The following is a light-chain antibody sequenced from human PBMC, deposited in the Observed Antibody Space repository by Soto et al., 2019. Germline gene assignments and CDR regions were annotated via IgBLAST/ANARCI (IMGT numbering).Light chain of an antibody. J-gene: IGKJ1*01. Sequence: EIVMTQSPATLFLSPGEKATLSCRASQSVSSNLAWYQQKPGQAPRLLIYGASTRATGIPARFSGSGSGTEFTLTISSLQSEDFAVYYCQQYNNWPPGAFGQGTKVDIK. V-gene: IGKV3-15*01. CDR2: GAS. CDR1: QSVSSN. CDR3: QQYNNWPPGA.